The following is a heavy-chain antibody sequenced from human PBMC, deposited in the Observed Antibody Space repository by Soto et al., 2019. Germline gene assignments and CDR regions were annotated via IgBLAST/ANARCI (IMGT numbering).Heavy chain of an antibody. D-gene: IGHD1-1*01. CDR2: LYYRGGT. J-gene: IGHJ4*01. CDR1: RDPISLTRSSYY. CDR3: ARQYITPTGVFGSTLTGYYFDF. V-gene: IGHV4-39*01. Sequence: PSETLSLTCTVSRDPISLTRSSYYCAWLRQPPPKRLQWDGGLYYRGGTYSNPSLNRRATLSVGTFKSQLSLNLRSVTAADTAVYFCARQYITPTGVFGSTLTGYYFDFWDPETLVTASS.